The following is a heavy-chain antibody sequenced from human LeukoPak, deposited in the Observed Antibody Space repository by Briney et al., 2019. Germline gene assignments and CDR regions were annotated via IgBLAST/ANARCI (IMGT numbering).Heavy chain of an antibody. Sequence: ASVKVSCKASGYTFTSYAMNWVRQAPGQGLEWMGWINTNTGNPTYAQGFTGRFVFSLDTSVSTAYLQISSLKAEDTAVYYCARDWEQWLPYNWFDPWGQGTLVTVSS. J-gene: IGHJ5*02. V-gene: IGHV7-4-1*02. CDR1: GYTFTSYA. CDR3: ARDWEQWLPYNWFDP. D-gene: IGHD6-19*01. CDR2: INTNTGNP.